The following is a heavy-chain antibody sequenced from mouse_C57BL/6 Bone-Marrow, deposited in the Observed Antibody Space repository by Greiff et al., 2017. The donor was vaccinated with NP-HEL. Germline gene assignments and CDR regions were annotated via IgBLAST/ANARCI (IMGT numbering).Heavy chain of an antibody. Sequence: QVQLKESGPGLVAPSQSLSITCTVSGFSLTSYGVDWVRQPPGKGLEWLGVIWGGGSTNYNSALMSRLSISKDNSKSQVFLKMNSLQTEDTAMYYCAKHEGLGRFAYWGQGTLVTVSA. D-gene: IGHD4-1*01. J-gene: IGHJ3*01. CDR1: GFSLTSYG. CDR2: IWGGGST. CDR3: AKHEGLGRFAY. V-gene: IGHV2-9*01.